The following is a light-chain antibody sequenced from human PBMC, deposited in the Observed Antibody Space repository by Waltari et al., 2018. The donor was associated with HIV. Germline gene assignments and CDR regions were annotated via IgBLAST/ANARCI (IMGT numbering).Light chain of an antibody. CDR1: PSVLYSSNNKNN. J-gene: IGKJ2*01. CDR2: WAS. Sequence: DIVMTQSPDPLAVSLGERATINCKSSPSVLYSSNNKNNLAWYQQKPGQPPKLLIYWASTRGYGVPERISGSESGADSAHTSSSLQAEDVAVYYCQQYYSAPYTFGQETKLEI. V-gene: IGKV4-1*01. CDR3: QQYYSAPYT.